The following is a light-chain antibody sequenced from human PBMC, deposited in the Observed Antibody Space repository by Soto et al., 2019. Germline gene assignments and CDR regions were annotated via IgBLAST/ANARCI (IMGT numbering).Light chain of an antibody. CDR1: SSDVGGYNY. CDR3: SSYTSSSTLNYV. CDR2: DVS. J-gene: IGLJ1*01. Sequence: QSALTQPASVSGSPGQSITISCTGTSSDVGGYNYVPWYQQHPGKAPKLMIYDVSNRPSGVSNRFSGSKSGNTASLTISGLQAEDEADYYCSSYTSSSTLNYVFGTGTKLTVL. V-gene: IGLV2-14*01.